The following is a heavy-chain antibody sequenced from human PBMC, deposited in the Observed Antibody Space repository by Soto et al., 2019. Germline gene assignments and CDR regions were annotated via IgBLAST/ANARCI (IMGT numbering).Heavy chain of an antibody. V-gene: IGHV4-39*01. CDR1: GGSISSSSYY. D-gene: IGHD3-10*01. CDR2: IYYSGST. J-gene: IGHJ6*03. CDR3: ARHNRDGRGITMVRGPKGYYYYMDV. Sequence: SETLSLTCTVSGGSISSSSYYWGWIRQPPGKGLEWIGSIYYSGSTYYNPSLKSRVTISVDTSKNQFSLKLSSVTAADTAVYYCARHNRDGRGITMVRGPKGYYYYMDVWGKGTTVTVSS.